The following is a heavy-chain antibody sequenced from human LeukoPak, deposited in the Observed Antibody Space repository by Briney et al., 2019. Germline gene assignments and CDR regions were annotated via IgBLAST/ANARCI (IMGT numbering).Heavy chain of an antibody. CDR3: AKVVMCSVGNCCYYYYYGMDV. CDR2: ISGSGGST. Sequence: GGSLRLSCAASGFTFSSYAMSWVRQAPGRGLEWVSAISGSGGSTYYADSVKGRFTISRDNSKNTLYLQMNSLRAEDTAVYYCAKVVMCSVGNCCYYYYYGMDVWGQGTTVTVSS. CDR1: GFTFSSYA. D-gene: IGHD2-15*01. V-gene: IGHV3-23*01. J-gene: IGHJ6*02.